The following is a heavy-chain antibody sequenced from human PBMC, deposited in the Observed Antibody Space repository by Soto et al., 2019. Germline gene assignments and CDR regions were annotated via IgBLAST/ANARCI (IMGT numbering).Heavy chain of an antibody. CDR3: ARAPYYYDSSGLHFDY. D-gene: IGHD3-22*01. CDR1: GGSISSGGYY. J-gene: IGHJ4*02. Sequence: TLSLTCTVSGGSISSGGYYWSWIRQHPGKGLEWIGYIYYSGSTYYNPSLKSRVTISVDTSKNQFSLKLSSVTAADTAVYYCARAPYYYDSSGLHFDYWGQGTLVTVSS. CDR2: IYYSGST. V-gene: IGHV4-31*03.